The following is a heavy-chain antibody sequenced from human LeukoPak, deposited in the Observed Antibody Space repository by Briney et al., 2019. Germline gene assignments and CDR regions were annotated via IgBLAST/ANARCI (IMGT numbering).Heavy chain of an antibody. CDR1: GFTFSSYW. CDR3: AKLTAGGQRWVQILPDY. CDR2: IRYDASDK. J-gene: IGHJ4*02. V-gene: IGHV3-30*02. Sequence: GGSLRLSCAASGFTFSSYWMHWVRQAPGKGLEWLAFIRYDASDKYYADSVKGRFTISRDNSKNTVYLQMSSLRPEDTAVYYCAKLTAGGQRWVQILPDYWGQGTLVTVSS. D-gene: IGHD5-24*01.